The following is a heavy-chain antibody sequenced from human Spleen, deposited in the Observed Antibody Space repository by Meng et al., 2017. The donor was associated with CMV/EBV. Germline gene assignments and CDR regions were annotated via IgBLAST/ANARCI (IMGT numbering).Heavy chain of an antibody. CDR3: ARDNNWGPDY. D-gene: IGHD7-27*01. J-gene: IGHJ4*02. V-gene: IGHV1-2*02. Sequence: ASVKVSCKPSGYTFTNYYLQWVRQAPGQGLEWMGWINTNTGAANYAPKFQGRVTMTRDTSIGAAYMELSRLRPDDTAVYYCARDNNWGPDYWGQGTLVTVSS. CDR1: GYTFTNYY. CDR2: INTNTGAA.